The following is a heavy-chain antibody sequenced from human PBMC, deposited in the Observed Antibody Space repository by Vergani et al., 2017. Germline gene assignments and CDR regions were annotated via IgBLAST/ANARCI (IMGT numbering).Heavy chain of an antibody. CDR3: ARADILTGTPRHAFDI. J-gene: IGHJ3*02. CDR1: GFTFSSYS. D-gene: IGHD3-9*01. Sequence: EVQLVESGGGLVKPGGSLRLSCAASGFTFSSYSMNCVRQAPGKGLEWVSSISSSSSYIYYADSVKGRFTISRDNAKNSLYLQMNSLRAEDTAVYYCARADILTGTPRHAFDIWGQGTMVTVSS. V-gene: IGHV3-21*01. CDR2: ISSSSSYI.